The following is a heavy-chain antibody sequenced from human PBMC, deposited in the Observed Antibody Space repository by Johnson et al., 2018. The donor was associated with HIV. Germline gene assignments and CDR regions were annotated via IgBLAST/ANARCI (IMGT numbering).Heavy chain of an antibody. Sequence: MQLVESGGGLVQPGGSLRLSCAASGFTVNSNYMSWVRQAPGKGLEWVSVIYSGGSTYYADSVKGRFTISRDNSKNTLYLQMNSLRAEDTAGYYCAKVLSWNYLTAKSDDAFDIWGQGTMVTVSS. CDR3: AKVLSWNYLTAKSDDAFDI. J-gene: IGHJ3*02. D-gene: IGHD1-7*01. CDR1: GFTVNSNY. V-gene: IGHV3-66*01. CDR2: IYSGGST.